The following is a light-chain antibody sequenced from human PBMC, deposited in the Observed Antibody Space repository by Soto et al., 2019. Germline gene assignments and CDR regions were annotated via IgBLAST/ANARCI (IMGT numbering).Light chain of an antibody. CDR3: QQFDDYTFT. Sequence: AIQFTQSPSSLSASVGDSVTITCRASQGISSALAWYQQTPGRAPKLLIYDASTLESGVPSMFSGSRSGTDFTLTVSSLQPEDFETYYCQQFDDYTFTFGPGTKVDI. CDR2: DAS. CDR1: QGISSA. J-gene: IGKJ3*01. V-gene: IGKV1D-13*01.